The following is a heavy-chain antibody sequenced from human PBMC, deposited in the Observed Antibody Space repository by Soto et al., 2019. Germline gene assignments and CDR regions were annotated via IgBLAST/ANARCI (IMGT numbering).Heavy chain of an antibody. Sequence: EVQVLESGGGLVQPGGSLRLSCAASGFTFSNYAMSWVRQAPGKGLEWVSAISGSGDSPNYADSVKGRFTVSRDNSKNTLYLQMNSLRAEDTAVYYCAKDLLEMATIMDYWGQGTLVTVSS. CDR2: ISGSGDSP. D-gene: IGHD5-12*01. V-gene: IGHV3-23*01. CDR3: AKDLLEMATIMDY. CDR1: GFTFSNYA. J-gene: IGHJ4*02.